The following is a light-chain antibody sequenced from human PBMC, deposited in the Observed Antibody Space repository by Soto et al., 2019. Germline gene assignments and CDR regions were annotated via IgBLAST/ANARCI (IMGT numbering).Light chain of an antibody. V-gene: IGKV3-20*01. CDR1: QSVSSSY. CDR3: QQYGSSPLT. CDR2: GAS. Sequence: EIVLTQSPGTLSLSPGERATLSCRATQSVSSSYLAWYQQKPGQAPRLLIYGASSRATGIPARFSGSGSGTDFTLTISRLEPEDFAVYFCQQYGSSPLTFGGGTKVEMK. J-gene: IGKJ4*01.